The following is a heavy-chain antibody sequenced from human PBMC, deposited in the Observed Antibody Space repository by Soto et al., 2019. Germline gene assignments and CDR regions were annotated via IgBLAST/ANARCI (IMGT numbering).Heavy chain of an antibody. CDR2: VIPIFGTA. CDR3: ARDRRGNSGFDY. V-gene: IGHV1-69*06. Sequence: ASVKVSFKASGGTFSSYAISWLRQAPGQGLEWMGGVIPIFGTANYAQKFQGRVTITADKSTSTAYMELSSLRSEDTAVYYCARDRRGNSGFDYWGQGTLVTVSS. CDR1: GGTFSSYA. D-gene: IGHD3-10*01. J-gene: IGHJ4*02.